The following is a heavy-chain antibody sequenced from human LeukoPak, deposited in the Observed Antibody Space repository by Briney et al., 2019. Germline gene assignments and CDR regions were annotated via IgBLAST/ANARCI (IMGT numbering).Heavy chain of an antibody. CDR3: ARVPAAIRTQFDY. V-gene: IGHV4-30-4*08. Sequence: PSETLSLTCTVSGGSISSGDYYWSWIRQPPGKGLEWIGYIYYSGSTYYNPSLKSRVTISVDTSKNQFSLKLSSVTAADTAVYYCARVPAAIRTQFDYWGQGTLATVSS. J-gene: IGHJ4*02. D-gene: IGHD2-2*02. CDR1: GGSISSGDYY. CDR2: IYYSGST.